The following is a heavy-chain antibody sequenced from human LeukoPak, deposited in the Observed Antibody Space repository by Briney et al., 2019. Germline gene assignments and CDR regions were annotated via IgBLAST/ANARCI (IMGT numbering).Heavy chain of an antibody. D-gene: IGHD2-2*01. CDR2: ISAYNGNT. V-gene: IGHV1-18*01. Sequence: ASVKVSCKASGYTFTSYGISWVRQAPGQGLEWMGWISAYNGNTNYAQKLQGRVTMTTDTSTSTAYMELRSLRSDDPAVYYCARDDCSSTSCYLYYFDYWGQGTLVTVSS. J-gene: IGHJ4*02. CDR3: ARDDCSSTSCYLYYFDY. CDR1: GYTFTSYG.